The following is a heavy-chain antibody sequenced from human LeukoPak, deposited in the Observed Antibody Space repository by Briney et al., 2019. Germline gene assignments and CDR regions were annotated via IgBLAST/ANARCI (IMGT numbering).Heavy chain of an antibody. J-gene: IGHJ4*02. Sequence: SETLSLTCTVSGGSISSYYWSWIRQPPGKGLEWIGYIYYSGSTNYNPSLKSRVTISVDTSKNQFSLKLSSVTAADTAVYYCARRGDGDPVDYWGQGTLVTVSS. V-gene: IGHV4-59*01. D-gene: IGHD4-17*01. CDR2: IYYSGST. CDR1: GGSISSYY. CDR3: ARRGDGDPVDY.